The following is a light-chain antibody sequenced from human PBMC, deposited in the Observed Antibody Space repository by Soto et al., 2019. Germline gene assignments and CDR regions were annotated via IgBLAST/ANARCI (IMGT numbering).Light chain of an antibody. J-gene: IGKJ2*01. Sequence: DIVMTQSPDSLTVSLGERATINCKSSQSLLYSSNNKTYLAWYQHRPGQSPKMLIFWASARESGVPDRFAGSGSETDFTLTISSLQAEDAAVYYCQQYYSDFFTFGQGTRSEIK. CDR3: QQYYSDFFT. CDR2: WAS. CDR1: QSLLYSSNNKTY. V-gene: IGKV4-1*01.